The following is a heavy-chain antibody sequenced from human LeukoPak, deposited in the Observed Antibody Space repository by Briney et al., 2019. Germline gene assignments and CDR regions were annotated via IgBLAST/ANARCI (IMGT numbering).Heavy chain of an antibody. CDR3: ARDLGAFDI. V-gene: IGHV1-69*04. CDR1: GGTFSSYA. D-gene: IGHD7-27*01. Sequence: GASVKVSFKSSGGTFSSYAISWVRQAPGQGLEWMGRIIPILGIANYAQKFQGRVTITADKSTSTAYMELSSLRSEDTAVYYCARDLGAFDIWGQGAMVTVSS. J-gene: IGHJ3*02. CDR2: IIPILGIA.